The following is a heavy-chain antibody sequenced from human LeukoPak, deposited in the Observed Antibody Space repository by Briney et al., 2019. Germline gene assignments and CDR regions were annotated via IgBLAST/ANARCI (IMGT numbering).Heavy chain of an antibody. CDR1: GFTFSNYA. J-gene: IGHJ3*02. Sequence: PGGSLRLSCAASGFTFSNYAMHWVRQAPGKGLEWVAVISYDGTNKYYADSVKGRFTISRDNSKNTLYLQMNSLRAEDTAVYYCARPTVTTTYDAFDIWGQGTMVTVSS. CDR2: ISYDGTNK. V-gene: IGHV3-30-3*01. D-gene: IGHD4-17*01. CDR3: ARPTVTTTYDAFDI.